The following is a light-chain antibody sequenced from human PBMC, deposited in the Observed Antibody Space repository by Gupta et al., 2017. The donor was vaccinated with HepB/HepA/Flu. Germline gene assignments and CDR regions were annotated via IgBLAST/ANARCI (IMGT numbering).Light chain of an antibody. CDR3: QRGRNWTPLT. V-gene: IGKV3-11*01. CDR2: DAS. Sequence: EIVLTQSPATLSLSPGERATLSCRASQSVDTYVTWYQQKPGQAPRLLIYDASNRATGIRARFSGSGSGTDFTLTISSLEPEDFAVYYCQRGRNWTPLTFGGGTKVEVK. CDR1: QSVDTY. J-gene: IGKJ4*01.